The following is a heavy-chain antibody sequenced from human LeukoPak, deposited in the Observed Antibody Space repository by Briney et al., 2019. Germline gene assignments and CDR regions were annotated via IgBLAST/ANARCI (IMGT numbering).Heavy chain of an antibody. V-gene: IGHV3-30-3*01. Sequence: GRSLRLSCVASGFTFSDYTIHWVRQAPGKGLDWVAIISYNEVHTYYADSVKGRFTISRDNSNNTVHLQMNSLRPEDTAVYYCAKGGRFLKDWFDPWGQGTLVTVSS. D-gene: IGHD3-3*01. CDR2: ISYNEVHT. J-gene: IGHJ5*02. CDR1: GFTFSDYT. CDR3: AKGGRFLKDWFDP.